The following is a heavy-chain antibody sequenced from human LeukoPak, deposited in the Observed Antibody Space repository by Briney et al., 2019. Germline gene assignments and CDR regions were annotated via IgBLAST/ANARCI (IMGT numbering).Heavy chain of an antibody. CDR1: GYTFTGYY. V-gene: IGHV1-2*02. J-gene: IGHJ4*02. Sequence: ASVKVSCKASGYTFTGYYMHWVRQAPGQGLEWMGWINPNSGGTNYAQKFQGRVTMTRDTSISTVYMELSSLRSEDTAVYHCARDLVAPDYWGQGTLVTVSS. CDR3: ARDLVAPDY. D-gene: IGHD6-6*01. CDR2: INPNSGGT.